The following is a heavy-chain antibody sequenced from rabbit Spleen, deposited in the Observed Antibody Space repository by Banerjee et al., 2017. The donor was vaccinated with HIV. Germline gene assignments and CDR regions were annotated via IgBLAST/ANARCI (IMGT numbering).Heavy chain of an antibody. CDR2: IYVSGGST. J-gene: IGHJ4*01. CDR3: ARDDAGRSGADFDL. CDR1: GFDFSSYA. D-gene: IGHD8-1*01. Sequence: QQQLEESGGGLVKPGGTLTLTCKASGFDFSSYAMSWVRQAPGKGLELIACIYVSGGSTYYASWVNGRFTISKSTSLNTVTLQMTSLTAADTATYFCARDDAGRSGADFDLWGQGTLVPS. V-gene: IGHV1S47*01.